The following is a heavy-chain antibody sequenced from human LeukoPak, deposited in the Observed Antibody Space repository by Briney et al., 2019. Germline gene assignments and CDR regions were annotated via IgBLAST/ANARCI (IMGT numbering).Heavy chain of an antibody. J-gene: IGHJ4*03. CDR2: IKQDGNEI. D-gene: IGHD3-10*01. CDR1: GFTFSSHW. CDR3: AREIVRRGSGTDNKSYFDS. Sequence: GGSLRLSCAASGFTFSSHWMTWVRQAPGKGLEWVANIKQDGNEINYVDSVKGRFTISRDNAKTSPCLQMNSLRAEDTALYYCAREIVRRGSGTDNKSYFDSWGQGTLVTVSS. V-gene: IGHV3-7*01.